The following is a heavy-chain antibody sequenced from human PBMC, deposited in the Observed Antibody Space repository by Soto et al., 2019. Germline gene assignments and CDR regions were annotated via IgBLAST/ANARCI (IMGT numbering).Heavy chain of an antibody. CDR1: GFTFSSYA. J-gene: IGHJ4*02. CDR3: AKGYGDYVSIDY. CDR2: ISGSDGST. V-gene: IGHV3-23*01. Sequence: GGSLRLSCAASGFTFSSYAMSWFRQAPGKGLGWVSVISGSDGSTYYADSVKGRFTISRDNSKNTLYLQMNSLRAEDTAVYYCAKGYGDYVSIDYWGQGTLVTVS. D-gene: IGHD4-17*01.